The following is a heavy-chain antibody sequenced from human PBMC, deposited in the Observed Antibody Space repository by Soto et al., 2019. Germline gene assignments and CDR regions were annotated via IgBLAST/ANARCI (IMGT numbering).Heavy chain of an antibody. Sequence: GGSLRLSCAASGFTFEDFAMNWVRQARGKGPEWVSRISWNGGRIDYADSVKGRFTISRDNAKSVLYLHMNSQRPGDTALYYCAKIGTTYLYYFDSWGQGTLVTVSS. CDR2: ISWNGGRI. V-gene: IGHV3-9*01. CDR3: AKIGTTYLYYFDS. D-gene: IGHD1-7*01. CDR1: GFTFEDFA. J-gene: IGHJ4*02.